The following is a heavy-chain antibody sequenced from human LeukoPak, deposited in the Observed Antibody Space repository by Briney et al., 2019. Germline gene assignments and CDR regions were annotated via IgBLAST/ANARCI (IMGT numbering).Heavy chain of an antibody. CDR2: ISSGGGST. CDR3: AKAVRISNLGVDY. Sequence: GGSLRLSCAASGFTFSSYAMSWVRQAPGKGLEWVSGISSGGGSTYYADSVKGRFTISRDNSKNTLYLQMNSLRAEDTAVYYCAKAVRISNLGVDYWGQGTLATVSS. V-gene: IGHV3-23*01. CDR1: GFTFSSYA. J-gene: IGHJ4*02. D-gene: IGHD3-16*01.